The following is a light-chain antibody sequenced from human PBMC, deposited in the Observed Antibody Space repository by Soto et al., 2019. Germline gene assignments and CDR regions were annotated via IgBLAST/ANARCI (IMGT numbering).Light chain of an antibody. V-gene: IGKV3-20*01. J-gene: IGKJ2*01. CDR2: DAS. CDR3: QLYGSSPPYT. CDR1: QSVSNTY. Sequence: EIVLTQSPGTLSLSPGERATLSCRASQSVSNTYLAWYQQKPGQAPRLLIYDASNRATGIPDRFSGSGSGTDFTLTISRLEPEDFAVYYCQLYGSSPPYTFGQGTSLEIK.